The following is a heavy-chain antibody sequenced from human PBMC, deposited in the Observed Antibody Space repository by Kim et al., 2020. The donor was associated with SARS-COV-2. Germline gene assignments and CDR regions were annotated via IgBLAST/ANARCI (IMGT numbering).Heavy chain of an antibody. J-gene: IGHJ3*02. CDR2: IHYSAT. Sequence: SETLSLTCTVSGVSISGSSDSWGWIRQSPGRGLDYIGTIHYSATSYNPSLKSRVTISIDTSKNQFSLKLTSVTAADTAIYYCVRFDHDAFDIWGQGTLVTVSS. CDR3: VRFDHDAFDI. V-gene: IGHV4-39*01. CDR1: GVSISGSSDS.